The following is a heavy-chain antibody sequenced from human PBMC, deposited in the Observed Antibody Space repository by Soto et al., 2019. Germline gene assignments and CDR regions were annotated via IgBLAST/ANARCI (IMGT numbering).Heavy chain of an antibody. V-gene: IGHV1-8*01. Sequence: ASVKVSCKASGYTFTSYEINWVRQATGQGLEWMGWMNPNSGNTGYAQKFKGRVTMTRNTSISTAYMELSSLRYEDTAVYYCARGLGVTTLLGYYDYYMDVWGKGTTVTVSS. D-gene: IGHD4-17*01. CDR2: MNPNSGNT. CDR1: GYTFTSYE. J-gene: IGHJ6*03. CDR3: ARGLGVTTLLGYYDYYMDV.